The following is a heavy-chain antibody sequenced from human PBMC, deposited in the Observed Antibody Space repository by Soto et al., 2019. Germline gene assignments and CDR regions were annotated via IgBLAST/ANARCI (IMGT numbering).Heavy chain of an antibody. V-gene: IGHV1-24*01. Sequence: ASVKVSCKVSGYTLTELSMHWVRQAPGKGLEWMGGFDPEDGETIYAQKFQGRVTMTEDTSTDTAYMELSSLRSEDTAVYYCATEFRGYGDYVYEHWGQGTRDTVPS. CDR3: ATEFRGYGDYVYEH. CDR1: GYTLTELS. CDR2: FDPEDGET. D-gene: IGHD4-17*01. J-gene: IGHJ4*02.